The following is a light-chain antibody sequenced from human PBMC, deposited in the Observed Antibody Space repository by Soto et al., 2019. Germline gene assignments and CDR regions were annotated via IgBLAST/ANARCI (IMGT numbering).Light chain of an antibody. Sequence: EIVLTQSPGTLSLSPGDRATLSCRASQSVSSNFLAWYQQKPGQAPRLLIYGASIRATGIPDRFSGSGSGTDFTLTIRRLEPEDFAMYFSHQYGSSPRTFGQGTNVELK. CDR3: HQYGSSPRT. CDR1: QSVSSNF. CDR2: GAS. V-gene: IGKV3-20*01. J-gene: IGKJ1*01.